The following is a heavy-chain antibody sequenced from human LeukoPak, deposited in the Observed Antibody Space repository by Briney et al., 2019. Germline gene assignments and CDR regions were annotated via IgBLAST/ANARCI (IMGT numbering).Heavy chain of an antibody. Sequence: SETLSLTCTVSGDSINNHYWNWIRQPPGKGLEWIGHTSYSGSTNYNPSLKSRVTISLDTSKNQFSLKLNSVTAADTALYYCARELGGLYTSEIWGQGTLVTVSS. CDR2: TSYSGST. J-gene: IGHJ3*02. CDR1: GDSINNHY. D-gene: IGHD7-27*01. CDR3: ARELGGLYTSEI. V-gene: IGHV4-59*11.